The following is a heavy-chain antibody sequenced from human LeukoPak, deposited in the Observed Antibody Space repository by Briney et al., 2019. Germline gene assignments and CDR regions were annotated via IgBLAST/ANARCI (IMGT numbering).Heavy chain of an antibody. D-gene: IGHD3-16*01. CDR1: GFTVSNNY. Sequence: GGTLRLSCAASGFTVSNNYMSWVRQAPGKGLEWVSIIYRGGSTYYADSVKDRFTISRDNSKNTVYLQMNTLRAADTAVYYCAGSYVSRAFDYWGQVTLVTASS. J-gene: IGHJ4*02. CDR3: AGSYVSRAFDY. CDR2: IYRGGST. V-gene: IGHV3-66*01.